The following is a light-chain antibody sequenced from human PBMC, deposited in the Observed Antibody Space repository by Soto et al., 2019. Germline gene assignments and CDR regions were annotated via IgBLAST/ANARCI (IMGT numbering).Light chain of an antibody. V-gene: IGKV1-5*03. J-gene: IGKJ1*01. Sequence: DIQMTPSPSSLSASVGDRVTIPCRASQTISSWLAWYQQKPGKAPKLLIYKASTLKSGVPSRFSGSGSGTEFTLTINSLQPDDFATYYCQHYNSYSEAFGQGTKVDIK. CDR1: QTISSW. CDR3: QHYNSYSEA. CDR2: KAS.